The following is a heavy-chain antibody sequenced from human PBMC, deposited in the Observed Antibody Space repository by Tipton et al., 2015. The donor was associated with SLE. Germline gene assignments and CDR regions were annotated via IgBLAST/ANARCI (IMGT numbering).Heavy chain of an antibody. CDR3: ARRDGYNGDDAFDL. Sequence: TLSLTCTVSGGSISSYYWSWIWQPPGKGLEWIGYIYYSGIPYYNPSLKSRVTISVDTSKNHFSLKLSSVTAADTAVYYCARRDGYNGDDAFDLWGQGTMVIVSS. J-gene: IGHJ3*01. CDR1: GGSISSYY. CDR2: IYYSGIP. V-gene: IGHV4-59*01. D-gene: IGHD5-24*01.